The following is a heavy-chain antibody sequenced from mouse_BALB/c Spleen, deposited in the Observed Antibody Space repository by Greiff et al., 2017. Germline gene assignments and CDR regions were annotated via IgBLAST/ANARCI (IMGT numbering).Heavy chain of an antibody. Sequence: VQPQQSGAEPVKPGASVKLSCTASGFNIKDTYMHWVKPRPEQGLEWIGRIDPANGNTKYDPKFQGKATITTDTSSNTAYLQLSSLTSEDTAVYYCAQGAMDYWGQGTTVTVSA. CDR3: AQGAMDY. V-gene: IGHV14-3*02. CDR2: IDPANGNT. CDR1: GFNIKDTY. J-gene: IGHJ4*01.